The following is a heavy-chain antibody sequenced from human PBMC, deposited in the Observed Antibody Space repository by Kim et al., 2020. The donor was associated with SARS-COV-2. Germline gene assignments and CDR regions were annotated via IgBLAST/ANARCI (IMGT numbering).Heavy chain of an antibody. CDR2: IIPILGIA. V-gene: IGHV1-69*04. CDR1: GGTFSSYA. Sequence: SVKVSCKASGGTFSSYAISWVRQAPGQGLEWMGRIIPILGIANYAQKFQGRVTITADKSTSTAYMELSSLRSEDTAVYYCAREKRYGSGSYYNDLPFDPWGQGTLVTVSS. CDR3: AREKRYGSGSYYNDLPFDP. J-gene: IGHJ5*02. D-gene: IGHD3-10*01.